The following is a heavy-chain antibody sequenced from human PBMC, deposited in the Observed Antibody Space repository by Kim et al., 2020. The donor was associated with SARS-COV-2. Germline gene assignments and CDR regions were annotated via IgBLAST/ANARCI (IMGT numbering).Heavy chain of an antibody. CDR2: IWSDGNHQ. Sequence: GGSLRLSCAASGFTFSTYGMHWVRQAPGKGLEWVAVIWSDGNHQYYADSVEGRFTFSRDNSKFMLYLQMNSLRAEDTAIYYCAREKGPYNAFDIWGQGTMVTVSS. CDR3: AREKGPYNAFDI. CDR1: GFTFSTYG. J-gene: IGHJ3*02. D-gene: IGHD2-21*01. V-gene: IGHV3-33*01.